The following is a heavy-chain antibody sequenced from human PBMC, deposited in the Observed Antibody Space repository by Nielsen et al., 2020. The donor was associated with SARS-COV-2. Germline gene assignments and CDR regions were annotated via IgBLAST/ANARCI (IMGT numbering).Heavy chain of an antibody. J-gene: IGHJ5*02. CDR2: INSDGSST. V-gene: IGHV3-74*01. CDR1: GFTFSSYW. Sequence: GESLKISCAASGFTFSSYWMHWVRQAPGKGLVWVSRINSDGSSTSYADSVKGRFTISRDNAKNTLYLQMNSLRAEDTAVYYCARTKVYSNLWLDPWGQGTLVTVSS. D-gene: IGHD4-11*01. CDR3: ARTKVYSNLWLDP.